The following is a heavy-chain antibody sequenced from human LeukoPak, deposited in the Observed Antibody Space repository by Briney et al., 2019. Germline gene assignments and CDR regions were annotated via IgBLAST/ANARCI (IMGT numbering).Heavy chain of an antibody. CDR1: GGSISSYY. V-gene: IGHV4-59*08. D-gene: IGHD6-19*01. CDR2: IYYNGST. J-gene: IGHJ4*02. Sequence: SETLSLTCTVSGGSISSYYWTWIRQPPEKGLEWIGDIYYNGSTNYNPSLKSRVTISVDTSKNQFSLKLSSVTAADTAVYYCARQSRGIAVAGLDCWGQGTLVTVSS. CDR3: ARQSRGIAVAGLDC.